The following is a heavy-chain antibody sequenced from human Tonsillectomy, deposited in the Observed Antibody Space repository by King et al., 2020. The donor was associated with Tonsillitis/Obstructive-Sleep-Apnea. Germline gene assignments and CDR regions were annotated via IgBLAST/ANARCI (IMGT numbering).Heavy chain of an antibody. CDR1: GGSFSGYY. Sequence: VQLQQWGAGLLKPSETLSLTCAVYGGSFSGYYWSWIRQPPGKGLEWIGEINHSGSTNYNPSLKSRVTISVDTSKNQFSLELSSVTAADTAVYYCARAYYYDSSGYDDGGPFDYWGQETLVTVSS. D-gene: IGHD3-22*01. V-gene: IGHV4-34*01. CDR2: INHSGST. CDR3: ARAYYYDSSGYDDGGPFDY. J-gene: IGHJ4*02.